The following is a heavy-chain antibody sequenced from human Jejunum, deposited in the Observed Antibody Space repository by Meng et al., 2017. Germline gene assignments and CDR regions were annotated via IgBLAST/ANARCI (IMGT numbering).Heavy chain of an antibody. CDR3: ARVALEAREEVGVSRGHFDY. Sequence: KRRDAGPGLVKTSKTLALSCAVSEGSISIGGYYCGWIRQHPGKGMEWIRYIYCTGGTYYNPSLRSRSIISVDTSENQFSLELSSVTSADTAVYFCARVALEAREEVGVSRGHFDYWGQGSLVTVSS. V-gene: IGHV4-31*11. D-gene: IGHD1-26*01. CDR2: IYCTGGT. CDR1: EGSISIGGYY. J-gene: IGHJ4*02.